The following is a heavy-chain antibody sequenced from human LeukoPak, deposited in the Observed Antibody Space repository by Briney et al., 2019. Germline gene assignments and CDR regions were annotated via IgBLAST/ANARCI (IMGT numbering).Heavy chain of an antibody. CDR1: GGTFSSYA. V-gene: IGHV1-69*06. Sequence: GASVKVSCKASGGTFSSYAFSWVRQAPGQGLEWMGGIIPIFGTANYAQKFQGRVTITADKSTSTAYMELSSLRSEDTAVYYCARSDYSSGWYVEYWGQGTLVTVSS. J-gene: IGHJ4*02. D-gene: IGHD6-19*01. CDR2: IIPIFGTA. CDR3: ARSDYSSGWYVEY.